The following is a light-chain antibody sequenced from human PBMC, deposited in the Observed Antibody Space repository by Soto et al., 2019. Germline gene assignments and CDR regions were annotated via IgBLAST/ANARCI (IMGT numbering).Light chain of an antibody. J-gene: IGKJ5*01. CDR2: AAS. CDR3: PQSYSTPPLT. CDR1: QSISSY. V-gene: IGKV1-39*01. Sequence: DIQMTQSPSSLSASVGDRVTITCRASQSISSYLNWYQQKPGKAPKLLIYAASSLQSGVRSRFSGSVSGTDFTLTISSPQPEDFATYYCPQSYSTPPLTFGQGTRLEIK.